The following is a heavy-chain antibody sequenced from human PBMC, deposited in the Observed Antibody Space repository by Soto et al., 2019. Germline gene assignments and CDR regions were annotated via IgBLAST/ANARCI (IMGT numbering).Heavy chain of an antibody. V-gene: IGHV1-18*01. CDR1: GYTFTRYG. CDR3: ARDEIAAAGTVFDY. CDR2: ISAYNGNT. D-gene: IGHD6-13*01. Sequence: QVQLVQSGAEVKKPGASVKVSCKASGYTFTRYGISWLLQAPAQGLEWMGWISAYNGNTNYAQKLQGRVTMTTDTSTSTAYMELRSLRSDDTAVYYCARDEIAAAGTVFDYWGQGTLVTVSS. J-gene: IGHJ4*02.